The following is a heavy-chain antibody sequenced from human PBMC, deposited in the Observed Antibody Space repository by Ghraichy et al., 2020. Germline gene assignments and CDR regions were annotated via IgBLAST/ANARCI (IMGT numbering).Heavy chain of an antibody. J-gene: IGHJ4*02. Sequence: SETLSLTCTVSGGSISSSSYYWGWIRQPPGKGLEWIGSIYYSGSTYYNPSLKSRVTISVDTSKNQFSLKLSSVTAADTAVYYCARLIAATTLPEYWGQGTLVTVSS. CDR1: GGSISSSSYY. V-gene: IGHV4-39*01. D-gene: IGHD6-13*01. CDR3: ARLIAATTLPEY. CDR2: IYYSGST.